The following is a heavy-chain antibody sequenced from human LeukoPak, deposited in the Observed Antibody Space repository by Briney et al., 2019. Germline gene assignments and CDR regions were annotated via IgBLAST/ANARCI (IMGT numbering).Heavy chain of an antibody. CDR2: IYYSGIT. CDR3: ARVSLSVSFDY. J-gene: IGHJ4*02. CDR1: GGSISSSSYY. V-gene: IGHV4-39*07. D-gene: IGHD2-8*01. Sequence: PSETLSLTCTVSGGSISSSSYYWGWIRQPPGKGLEWIGSIYYSGITYYNPSLKSRVTISVNTSKNQFSLKLSSVTAADTAVYYCARVSLSVSFDYWGQGTLVTVSS.